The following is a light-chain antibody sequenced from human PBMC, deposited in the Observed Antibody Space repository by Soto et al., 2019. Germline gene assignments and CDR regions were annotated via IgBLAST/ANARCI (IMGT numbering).Light chain of an antibody. CDR1: QSVSSY. V-gene: IGKV3-11*01. J-gene: IGKJ1*01. CDR3: QQRSNWWT. Sequence: EIVLTQSPATLSLSPGERATLSCRASQSVSSYLAWYQQKPGQAPRLLIYDASNRATGIPARFSGSGSGTDFTLTISSLEPEDFAVYSCQQRSNWWTFGQGTKVDI. CDR2: DAS.